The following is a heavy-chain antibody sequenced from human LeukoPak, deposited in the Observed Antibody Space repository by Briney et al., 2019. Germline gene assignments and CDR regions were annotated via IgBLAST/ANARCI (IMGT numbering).Heavy chain of an antibody. D-gene: IGHD5-18*01. CDR3: TRGPIQLWLYHGMDV. CDR1: GFTFGDHA. V-gene: IGHV3-49*04. Sequence: GGSLRLSCTVSGFTFGDHAMSWVRQAPGKGLEWVGFIRSKTYGGTTEYAASVKGRFIISRDDSASIAYLQMNSLKTEDTAVYYCTRGPIQLWLYHGMDVWGQGTTVTVSS. CDR2: IRSKTYGGTT. J-gene: IGHJ6*02.